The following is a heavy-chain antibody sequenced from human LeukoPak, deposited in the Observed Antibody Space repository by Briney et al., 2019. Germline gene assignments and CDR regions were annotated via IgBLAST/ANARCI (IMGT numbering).Heavy chain of an antibody. V-gene: IGHV3-30*18. CDR3: AKEGYSPGGYYYGMDV. CDR1: GFTFSSYG. Sequence: PGGSLRLSCAASGFTFSSYGMHWVRQAPGKGLEWVAVISYDGSNKYYADSVKGRFTISRDNSKNTLYLQMNSLRAEDTAVYYCAKEGYSPGGYYYGMDVWGQGTTVTVSS. J-gene: IGHJ6*02. CDR2: ISYDGSNK. D-gene: IGHD5-18*01.